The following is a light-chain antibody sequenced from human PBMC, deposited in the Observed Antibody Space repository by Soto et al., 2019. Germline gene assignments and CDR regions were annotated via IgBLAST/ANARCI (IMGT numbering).Light chain of an antibody. CDR2: GAS. CDR3: QQYGGSPIT. CDR1: QSDTTR. Sequence: IVLTQSPGTLSLSPGERVTLSCSASQSDTTRLAWYHHKPGQAPTLLMSGASNRASGVPGRFSGSGSGTDFTLTITRLEPEDFALYYCQQYGGSPITFGLGTRLEI. J-gene: IGKJ5*01. V-gene: IGKV3-20*01.